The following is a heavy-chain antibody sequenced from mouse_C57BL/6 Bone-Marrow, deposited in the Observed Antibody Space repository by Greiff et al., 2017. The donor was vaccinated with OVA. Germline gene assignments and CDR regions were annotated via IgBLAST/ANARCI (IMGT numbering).Heavy chain of an antibody. CDR1: GYTFTSYW. Sequence: QVHLQQPGAELVKPGASVKLSCKASGYTFTSYWMHWVKQRPGRGLEWIGRIDPNSGGTTYNEKFKSKATLTVDKPSSTAYMQLSSLTSEDSAFYYCASRDYVINFYWYFDVWGTGTTVTVSS. D-gene: IGHD1-1*01. CDR2: IDPNSGGT. CDR3: ASRDYVINFYWYFDV. J-gene: IGHJ1*03. V-gene: IGHV1-72*01.